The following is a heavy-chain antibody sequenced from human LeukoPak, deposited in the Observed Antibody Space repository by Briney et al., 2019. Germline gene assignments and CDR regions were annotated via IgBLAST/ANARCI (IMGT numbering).Heavy chain of an antibody. D-gene: IGHD5-12*01. Sequence: SETLSLTCTVSGGSISSYYWSWIRQPPGKGLEWIGYIHYSGRTNYNPSLKSRVTISVDTSKNQFSLKLSSVTAADTAVYYCATEVAPSDHYYYYGMDVWGQGTTVTVSS. CDR3: ATEVAPSDHYYYYGMDV. CDR1: GGSISSYY. V-gene: IGHV4-59*01. J-gene: IGHJ6*02. CDR2: IHYSGRT.